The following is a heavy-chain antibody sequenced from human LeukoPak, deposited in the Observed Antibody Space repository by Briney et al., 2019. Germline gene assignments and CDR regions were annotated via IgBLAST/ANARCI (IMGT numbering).Heavy chain of an antibody. CDR1: GFTFSSYG. V-gene: IGHV3-30*18. J-gene: IGHJ6*02. CDR2: ISYDGSNK. Sequence: GGSLRLSCAASGFTFSSYGMHWVRQAPGKGLEWVAVISYDGSNKYYADSVKGRFTISRDNSKNTLYLQMNSLRAEDTAVYYCAKPETGYYYYGMDVWGQGTTVTVSS. CDR3: AKPETGYYYYGMDV.